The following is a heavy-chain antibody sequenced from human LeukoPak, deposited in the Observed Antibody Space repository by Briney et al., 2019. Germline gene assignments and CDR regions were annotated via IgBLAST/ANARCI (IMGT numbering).Heavy chain of an antibody. CDR1: GVTFSSYG. J-gene: IGHJ4*02. Sequence: GGSLRLSCAASGVTFSSYGMSWVRQAPGKGLEWVSAISGSGGSTYYADSVKGRFTISRDNSKNTLYLQMNSLRAEDTAVYYCAKYGSGSYMDYWGQGTLVTVSS. CDR2: ISGSGGST. V-gene: IGHV3-23*01. CDR3: AKYGSGSYMDY. D-gene: IGHD3-10*01.